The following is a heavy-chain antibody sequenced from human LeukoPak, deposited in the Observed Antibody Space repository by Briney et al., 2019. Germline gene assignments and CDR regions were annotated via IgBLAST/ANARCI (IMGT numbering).Heavy chain of an antibody. D-gene: IGHD5-12*01. J-gene: IGHJ4*02. Sequence: GGSLRLSCAASRFTFSSYSMNWVRQAPGKGLEWVSSISSSSSYIYYADSVKGRFTISRDNAKNSLYLQMNSLRAEDTAVYYCARDGVATAVIDYWGQGTLVTVSS. CDR2: ISSSSSYI. CDR3: ARDGVATAVIDY. CDR1: RFTFSSYS. V-gene: IGHV3-21*01.